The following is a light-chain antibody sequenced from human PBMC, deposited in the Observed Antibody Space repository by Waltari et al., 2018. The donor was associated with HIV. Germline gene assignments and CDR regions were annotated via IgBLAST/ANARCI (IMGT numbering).Light chain of an antibody. CDR3: QQYKSYALT. J-gene: IGKJ4*01. Sequence: DIQMTQSPSTLSASVGDRVTITCRASQSISSWLAWYQQKPGKAPKRLIYKASTLENVVPSRFSGSGSGTEFTLTISSLQPDDFATYYCQQYKSYALTFGGGTKVEIK. CDR1: QSISSW. CDR2: KAS. V-gene: IGKV1-5*03.